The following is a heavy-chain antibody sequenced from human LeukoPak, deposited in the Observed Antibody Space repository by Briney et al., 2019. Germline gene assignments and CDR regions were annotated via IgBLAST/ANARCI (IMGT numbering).Heavy chain of an antibody. CDR1: GFTFSSYG. Sequence: GGSLRLSCAASGFTFSSYGMSWVRQAPGKWLGWVSAISGGGGSTYYADSGKGRFTISSDNSKNTLYLQMNRTTAEDTAVYYCTKDQSGYSGSDYWGQGTLVTVSS. V-gene: IGHV3-23*01. J-gene: IGHJ4*02. CDR3: TKDQSGYSGSDY. D-gene: IGHD5-12*01. CDR2: ISGGGGST.